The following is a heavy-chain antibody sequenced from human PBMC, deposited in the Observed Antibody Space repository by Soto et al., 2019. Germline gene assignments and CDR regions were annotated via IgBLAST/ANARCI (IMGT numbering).Heavy chain of an antibody. V-gene: IGHV3-11*01. D-gene: IGHD5-12*01. CDR2: ISSSGSTI. CDR3: ARDYSGYDLTFDY. J-gene: IGHJ4*02. Sequence: GGSLRLSCAASGFTFSDYYMSWIRQAPGKGLEWGSYISSSGSTIYYADSVKGRFTISRDNAKNSLYLQMNSLRAEDTAVYYCARDYSGYDLTFDYWGQGTLVTVSS. CDR1: GFTFSDYY.